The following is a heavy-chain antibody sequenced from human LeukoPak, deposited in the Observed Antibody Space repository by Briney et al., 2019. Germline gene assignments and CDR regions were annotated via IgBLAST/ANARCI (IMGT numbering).Heavy chain of an antibody. D-gene: IGHD4-17*01. CDR3: ARDPTTVTKGFDV. CDR1: DDSSSTHY. J-gene: IGHJ3*01. V-gene: IGHV4-59*11. CDR2: LSSIGST. Sequence: SETLSLTCSVSDDSSSTHYWNWIRHPPGKGLEWIGYLSSIGSTNYNPSLKSRVTITVDTSKKQFSLKMTSVTAADTAVYYCARDPTTVTKGFDVWGQGTMVTVSS.